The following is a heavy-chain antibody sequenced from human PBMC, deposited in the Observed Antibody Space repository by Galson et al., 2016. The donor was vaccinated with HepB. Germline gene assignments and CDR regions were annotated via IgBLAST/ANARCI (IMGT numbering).Heavy chain of an antibody. CDR2: ISSSSSYT. CDR1: GFNFNDYY. CDR3: AWSINGFWSGYYTSHSHYYMDI. V-gene: IGHV3-11*06. D-gene: IGHD3-3*01. J-gene: IGHJ6*03. Sequence: SLRLSCAASGFNFNDYYMSWIRQAPGKGLEWVSYISSSSSYTNYADSVKGRFTISRDNAKNALYLQMNSLRAEDTAVYYCAWSINGFWSGYYTSHSHYYMDIWGKGTTVTVSS.